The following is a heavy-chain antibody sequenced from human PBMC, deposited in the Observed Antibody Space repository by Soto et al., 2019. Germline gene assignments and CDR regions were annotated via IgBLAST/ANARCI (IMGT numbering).Heavy chain of an antibody. J-gene: IGHJ3*01. CDR1: GYTFTSYY. Sequence: QVQLVQSGAEVKKPGASVKVSCKASGYTFTSYYVHWVRQAPGQGLEWMGIIHPSGAVTNYAQKFRGRVTMTRDTSTSTVYMELSSLRSEDTAVYYCTADPANEENDAFDVWGQGTMVTVSS. D-gene: IGHD1-1*01. CDR2: IHPSGAVT. V-gene: IGHV1-46*03. CDR3: TADPANEENDAFDV.